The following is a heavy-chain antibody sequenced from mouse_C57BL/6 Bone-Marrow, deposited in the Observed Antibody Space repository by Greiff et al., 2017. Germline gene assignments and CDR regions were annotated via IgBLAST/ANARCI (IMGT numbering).Heavy chain of an antibody. CDR3: THYGSSPAWFAY. J-gene: IGHJ3*01. Sequence: EVQLQQSGAELVRPGASVKLSCTASGFNIKDDYMHWVKQRPEQGLEWIGWIDPENGDTEYASKFQGKATITADTSSNTAYLQLSSLTSEDTAVYYCTHYGSSPAWFAYWGQGTLVTVSA. D-gene: IGHD1-1*01. CDR1: GFNIKDDY. V-gene: IGHV14-4*01. CDR2: IDPENGDT.